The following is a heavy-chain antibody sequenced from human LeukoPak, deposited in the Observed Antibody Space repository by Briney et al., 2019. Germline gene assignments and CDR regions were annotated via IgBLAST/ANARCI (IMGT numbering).Heavy chain of an antibody. D-gene: IGHD3-22*01. V-gene: IGHV3-23*01. CDR2: ISGSGGST. J-gene: IGHJ4*02. CDR3: AKDQDYDSSGYGETPVFDY. Sequence: GGSLRLSCAASGFTFSSYGMHWVRQAPGKGLEWVSAISGSGGSTYYADSVKGRFTISRDNSKNTLYLQMNSLRAEDTAVYYCAKDQDYDSSGYGETPVFDYWGQGTLVTVSS. CDR1: GFTFSSYG.